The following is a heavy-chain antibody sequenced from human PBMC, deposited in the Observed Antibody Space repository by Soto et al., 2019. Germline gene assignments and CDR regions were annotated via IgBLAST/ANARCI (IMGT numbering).Heavy chain of an antibody. D-gene: IGHD6-13*01. CDR1: GGSISSSSYY. V-gene: IGHV4-39*01. Sequence: SETLSLTCTVSGGSISSSSYYWGWIRQPPGKGLEWIGSIYYSGSTYYNPSLKSRVTISVDTSKNQFSLKLSSVTAADTAVYYCARLAAAGVDYWGQGTLVTVSS. CDR3: ARLAAAGVDY. J-gene: IGHJ4*02. CDR2: IYYSGST.